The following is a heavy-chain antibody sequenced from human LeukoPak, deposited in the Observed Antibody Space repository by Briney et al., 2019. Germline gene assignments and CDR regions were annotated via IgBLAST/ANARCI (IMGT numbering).Heavy chain of an antibody. D-gene: IGHD3-16*01. CDR2: ISYDGSNK. J-gene: IGHJ5*02. CDR3: AKDLWGRSKGSSNWFDP. V-gene: IGHV3-30*18. CDR1: GFTFSSYG. Sequence: PGGSLRLSCAASGFTFSSYGMHWVRQAPGKGLEWVAVISYDGSNKYYADSVKGRFTISRDNSKNTLYLQMNSLRAKDTAVYYCAKDLWGRSKGSSNWFDPWGQGTLVTVSS.